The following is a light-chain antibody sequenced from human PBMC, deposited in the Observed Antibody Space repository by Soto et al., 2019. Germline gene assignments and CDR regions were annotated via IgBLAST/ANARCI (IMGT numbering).Light chain of an antibody. CDR1: QSVGSSY. V-gene: IGKV3-20*01. CDR3: QHYGNSPYT. J-gene: IGKJ2*01. CDR2: DAS. Sequence: ETVLTQSPGTLSLSPGERATLSCRASQSVGSSYLAWYQQKLGQAPRLLIYDASSRATGIPDRFSGSGSGTDFTLTINRLEPEDFVVYYCQHYGNSPYTFGQGTKLEIK.